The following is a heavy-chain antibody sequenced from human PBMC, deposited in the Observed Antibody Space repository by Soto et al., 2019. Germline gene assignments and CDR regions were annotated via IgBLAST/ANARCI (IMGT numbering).Heavy chain of an antibody. CDR2: INGSGDST. J-gene: IGHJ5*01. CDR3: EKDSSRRRLDS. CDR1: GFSFSSYA. Sequence: EVQLLQSGGGLVQPGGSLRLSCAASGFSFSSYAMNWVRQAPGKGLEWVSAINGSGDSTYYEDSVKGRFTISRDNSKNTLSLQMSILRAGDTAVYYCEKDSSRRRLDSWGQGTLVTVSS. V-gene: IGHV3-23*01.